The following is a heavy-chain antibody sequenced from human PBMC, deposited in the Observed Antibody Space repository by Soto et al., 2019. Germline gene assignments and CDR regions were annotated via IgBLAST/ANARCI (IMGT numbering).Heavy chain of an antibody. D-gene: IGHD3-22*01. CDR1: GFTVSSNY. Sequence: EVQLVESGGGLVQPGGSLRLSCAASGFTVSSNYMSWVRQAPGKGLEWVSVIYSGGSTYYADSVKGRFTISRDNSKNTLYLQMKSLRAEDTAVYYCARLGDSSGYSGGFDPWGQGTLVTVSS. CDR2: IYSGGST. V-gene: IGHV3-66*04. J-gene: IGHJ5*02. CDR3: ARLGDSSGYSGGFDP.